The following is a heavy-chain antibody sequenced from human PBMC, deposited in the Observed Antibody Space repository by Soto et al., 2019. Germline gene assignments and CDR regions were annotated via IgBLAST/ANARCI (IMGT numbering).Heavy chain of an antibody. CDR2: TSYSGNT. V-gene: IGHV4-59*02. D-gene: IGHD1-1*01. Sequence: PSETQCLTFTISDSSDRTYHRNWIRQPPGKELEWIGLTSYSGNTNYNPSLKSRVAMAVDTSKNQFSLTLSSVTAADTAVYYCARDGMGPFHYWGQGTLVTVSS. CDR3: ARDGMGPFHY. CDR1: DSSDRTYH. J-gene: IGHJ4*02.